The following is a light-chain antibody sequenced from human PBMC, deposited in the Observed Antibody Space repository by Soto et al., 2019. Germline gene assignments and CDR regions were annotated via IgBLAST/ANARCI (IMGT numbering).Light chain of an antibody. CDR1: QSVLYNYNNKNY. J-gene: IGKJ1*01. CDR3: QQYYSTPWT. Sequence: DIVMTQSPDSLAVSLGEGATINCKSSQSVLYNYNNKNYLAWYQHKPGQPPKLLIYWASTRESGVPDRFSGSGSGTDFTLTISSLQAEDVAVYYCQQYYSTPWTFGQGTKVDIK. CDR2: WAS. V-gene: IGKV4-1*01.